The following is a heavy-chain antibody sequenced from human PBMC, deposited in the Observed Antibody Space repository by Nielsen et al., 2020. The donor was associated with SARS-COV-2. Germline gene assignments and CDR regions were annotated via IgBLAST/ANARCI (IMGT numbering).Heavy chain of an antibody. CDR2: IYYSGST. J-gene: IGHJ4*02. Sequence: SETLSLTCTVSGGSISSGGYYWSWIRQHPGKGLEWIGYIYYSGSTYYNPSLKSRVTISVDTSKNQFSLKLSSVTAADTAVYYCAGEALSGSTGFDYWGQGTPVTVSS. CDR1: GGSISSGGYY. CDR3: AGEALSGSTGFDY. D-gene: IGHD2-2*01. V-gene: IGHV4-31*03.